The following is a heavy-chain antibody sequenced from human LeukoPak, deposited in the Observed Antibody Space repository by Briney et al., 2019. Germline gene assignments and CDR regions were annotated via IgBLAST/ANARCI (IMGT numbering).Heavy chain of an antibody. CDR3: ARGGHWTFDH. Sequence: PGGSLRLSCAASGFTFSSNWMDWLRQAPGKGLEWVANIKPDGTATYYVDSVKGRFTLSRDNAKNSLYLQMNNLRAEDTAVYYCARGGHWTFDHWGQGILVTVSS. J-gene: IGHJ4*02. CDR1: GFTFSSNW. V-gene: IGHV3-7*01. CDR2: IKPDGTAT. D-gene: IGHD3/OR15-3a*01.